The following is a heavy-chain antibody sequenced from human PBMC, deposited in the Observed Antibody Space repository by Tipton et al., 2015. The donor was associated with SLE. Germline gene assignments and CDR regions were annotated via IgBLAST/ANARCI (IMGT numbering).Heavy chain of an antibody. CDR2: ISSSGSTI. J-gene: IGHJ4*02. CDR1: GFTFSSYE. D-gene: IGHD3-3*01. CDR3: ARAAPDFWSGYPLDY. V-gene: IGHV3-48*03. Sequence: SLRLSCAASGFTFSSYEMNWVRQAPGKGLEWVSYISSSGSTIYYADSVKGRFTISRDNAKNPLYLQMNSLRAEDTAVYYCARAAPDFWSGYPLDYWGQGTLVTVSS.